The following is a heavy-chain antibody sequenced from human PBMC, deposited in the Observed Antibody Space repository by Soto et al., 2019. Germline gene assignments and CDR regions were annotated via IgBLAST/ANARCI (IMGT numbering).Heavy chain of an antibody. J-gene: IGHJ6*02. V-gene: IGHV5-51*01. Sequence: WESLRISCKASGYSFTSYWIGWVRQTPGKGLEWMGSILPDDSDTKYSPSFQGRGTISADRSMTTAYLHLRGLEASDSATYFCARQGFSKHYFYAADVWGQGTKVTVSS. D-gene: IGHD6-13*01. CDR1: GYSFTSYW. CDR2: ILPDDSDT. CDR3: ARQGFSKHYFYAADV.